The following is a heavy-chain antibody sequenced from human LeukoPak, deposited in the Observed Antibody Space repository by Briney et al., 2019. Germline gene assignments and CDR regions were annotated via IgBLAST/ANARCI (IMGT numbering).Heavy chain of an antibody. CDR3: AKDANYGSGSYRWFDP. CDR1: GDSLSSYF. D-gene: IGHD3-10*01. Sequence: TPSETLSLTCTVSGDSLSSYFWSWIRQPAGKGLEWIGRIYTSGATNYNPSLKSRITMSVDTPKNQFSLKLSSVTAADTAVYYCAKDANYGSGSYRWFDPWGQGTLVTVSS. CDR2: IYTSGAT. V-gene: IGHV4-4*07. J-gene: IGHJ5*02.